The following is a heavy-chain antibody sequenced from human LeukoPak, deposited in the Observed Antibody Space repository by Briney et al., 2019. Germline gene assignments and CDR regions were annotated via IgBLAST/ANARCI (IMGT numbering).Heavy chain of an antibody. D-gene: IGHD2-2*01. CDR1: GGSFSGYY. Sequence: SETLSLTCAVYGGSFSGYYWSWIRQPPGKGLEWIGEINHSGSTNYNPSLKSRVTISVDTSKNQFSLKLSSATAADTAVYYCARGIVSSTYSNSRYYYYYYMDVWGKGTTVTVSS. CDR3: ARGIVSSTYSNSRYYYYYYMDV. CDR2: INHSGST. J-gene: IGHJ6*03. V-gene: IGHV4-34*01.